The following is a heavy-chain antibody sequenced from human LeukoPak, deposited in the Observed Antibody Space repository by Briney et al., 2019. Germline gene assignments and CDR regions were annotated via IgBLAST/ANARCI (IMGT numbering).Heavy chain of an antibody. V-gene: IGHV3-23*01. D-gene: IGHD3-22*01. Sequence: SGGSLRLSCAASGFTFSSYAVRWVRQAPGKGLEWVSAISGSGGSAYYADSVKGRFTISIDNSKNTLYLQMNSLRAEDTAVYYCAREMGAYYDSSGYYYFTGRADYWGQGTLVTVSS. CDR3: AREMGAYYDSSGYYYFTGRADY. J-gene: IGHJ4*02. CDR2: ISGSGGSA. CDR1: GFTFSSYA.